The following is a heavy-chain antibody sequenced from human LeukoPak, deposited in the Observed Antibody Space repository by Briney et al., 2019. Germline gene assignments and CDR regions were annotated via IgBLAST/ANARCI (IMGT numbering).Heavy chain of an antibody. D-gene: IGHD3-22*01. V-gene: IGHV4-39*07. Sequence: SETLSLTCTVSGGSISSSSYYWGWIRQPPGKGLEWIGSIYYSGSTYYNPSLKSRVTISVDTSKNQFSLKLSSVTAADTAVYYCARDHRQAYYYDSSGYAFDIWGQGTMVTVSS. CDR2: IYYSGST. CDR1: GGSISSSSYY. J-gene: IGHJ3*02. CDR3: ARDHRQAYYYDSSGYAFDI.